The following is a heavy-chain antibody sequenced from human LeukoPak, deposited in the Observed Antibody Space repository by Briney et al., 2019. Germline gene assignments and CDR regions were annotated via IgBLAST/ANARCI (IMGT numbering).Heavy chain of an antibody. J-gene: IGHJ6*03. CDR3: ARGVYWGPPPTNFDYYYYMDV. D-gene: IGHD7-27*01. CDR2: IIPIFGTA. CDR1: GGTFSAYS. V-gene: IGHV1-69*05. Sequence: SVKVSCKASGGTFSAYSIIWVRQAPGQGLEWMGGIIPIFGTANCAQKFQGRVTITTDESTSTAYMELSSLRSEDTAVYYCARGVYWGPPPTNFDYYYYMDVWGKGTTVTVSS.